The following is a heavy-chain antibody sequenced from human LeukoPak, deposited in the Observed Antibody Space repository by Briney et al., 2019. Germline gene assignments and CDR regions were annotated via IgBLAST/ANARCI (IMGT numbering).Heavy chain of an antibody. Sequence: SETLSHTCTVSGGSVSSGSHYWSWIRQPPGKGLEWIGYIYYSGNANYNPSLKSRVTISLDTSKNQFSLKLSSVTAADTAVYYCARDEDSSGWNKLDYWGQGTLVTVSS. J-gene: IGHJ4*02. D-gene: IGHD6-19*01. CDR2: IYYSGNA. CDR1: GGSVSSGSHY. CDR3: ARDEDSSGWNKLDY. V-gene: IGHV4-61*01.